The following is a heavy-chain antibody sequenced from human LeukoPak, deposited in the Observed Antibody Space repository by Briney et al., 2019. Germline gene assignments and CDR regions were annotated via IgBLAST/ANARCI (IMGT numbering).Heavy chain of an antibody. Sequence: SETLSLTCTVSGGSISSSSYYWGWIRQPPGKGLEWIGYIYYSGSTNYNPSLKSRVTISVDTSKNQFSLRLSSVTAADTAVYYCASGSAVAAAGDYWGQGTLVTVSS. V-gene: IGHV4-61*05. CDR3: ASGSAVAAAGDY. CDR2: IYYSGST. CDR1: GGSISSSSYY. D-gene: IGHD6-13*01. J-gene: IGHJ4*02.